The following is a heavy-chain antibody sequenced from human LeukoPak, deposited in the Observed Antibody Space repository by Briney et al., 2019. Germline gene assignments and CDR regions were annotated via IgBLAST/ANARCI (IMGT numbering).Heavy chain of an antibody. Sequence: AGGSLRLSCTASGFTFGDYAMSWVRQAPGKGLEWVGFIRSKAYGGTTEYAASVKGRFTISRDDSKSIAYLQMNSLKTEDTAVYYCTSFGSYYGWFDPWGQGTLVTVSS. D-gene: IGHD1-26*01. V-gene: IGHV3-49*04. CDR1: GFTFGDYA. CDR3: TSFGSYYGWFDP. CDR2: IRSKAYGGTT. J-gene: IGHJ5*02.